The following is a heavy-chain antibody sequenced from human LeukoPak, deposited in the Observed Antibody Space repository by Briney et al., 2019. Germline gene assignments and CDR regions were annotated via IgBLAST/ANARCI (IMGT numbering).Heavy chain of an antibody. CDR3: AARPGGYASFDI. Sequence: SVKVSCKTSGFTFSNSAVQWVRQARGQRLEWIGWIVVGSSNTDYTQKFQERVTITRDMSTGTAYMELTSLTSEDTAVYYCAARPGGYASFDIWGQGTMVTVSS. V-gene: IGHV1-58*01. CDR1: GFTFSNSA. D-gene: IGHD3-16*01. CDR2: IVVGSSNT. J-gene: IGHJ3*02.